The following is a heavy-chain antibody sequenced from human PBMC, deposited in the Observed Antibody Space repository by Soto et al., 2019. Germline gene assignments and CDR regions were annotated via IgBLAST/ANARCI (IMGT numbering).Heavy chain of an antibody. Sequence: QVQLVESGGGLVKPGGSLRLSCAASGFTFSDYYMSWFRQAPGKGLEWVSYISGSGSITHDADSVKGRFTISRDNAKNSLYLQMNSLRADHKAHSYCARVASTLAAGTPNYCGQGTLLTVSS. CDR2: ISGSGSIT. CDR3: ARVASTLAAGTPNY. CDR1: GFTFSDYY. V-gene: IGHV3-11*01. J-gene: IGHJ4*02. D-gene: IGHD6-13*01.